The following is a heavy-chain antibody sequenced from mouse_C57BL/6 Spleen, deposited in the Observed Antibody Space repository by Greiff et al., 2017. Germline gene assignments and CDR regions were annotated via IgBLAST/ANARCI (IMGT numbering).Heavy chain of an antibody. CDR2: IWTGGGT. Sequence: VKLVESGPGLVAPSQSLSITCTASGFSLTSYAISWVRQPPGKGLEWLGVIWTGGGTNYNSALKSRLSISKDNSKSQVFLKMNSLQTADTARYCCARNEDGNYDWYFDVWGTGTTVTVSS. D-gene: IGHD2-1*01. V-gene: IGHV2-9-1*01. J-gene: IGHJ1*03. CDR1: GFSLTSYA. CDR3: ARNEDGNYDWYFDV.